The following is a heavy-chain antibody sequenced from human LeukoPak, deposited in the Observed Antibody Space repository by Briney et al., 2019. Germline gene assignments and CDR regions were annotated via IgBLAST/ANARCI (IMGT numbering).Heavy chain of an antibody. CDR1: GFTFSSYA. Sequence: PGRSLRLSCAASGFTFSSYAMHWVRQAPGKGLEWVAVISYDESNKYYADSVKGRFTISRDNSKNTLYLQMNSLRAEDTAVYYCARDQSTYYYYYGMDVWGQGTTVTVSS. J-gene: IGHJ6*02. CDR2: ISYDESNK. CDR3: ARDQSTYYYYYGMDV. V-gene: IGHV3-30-3*01. D-gene: IGHD2-2*01.